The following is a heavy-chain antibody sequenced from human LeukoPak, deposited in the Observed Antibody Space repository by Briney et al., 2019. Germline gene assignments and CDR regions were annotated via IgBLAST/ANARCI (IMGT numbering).Heavy chain of an antibody. CDR1: GGSFSGYY. Sequence: SETLSLTCAVYGGSFSGYYWSWIRQPPGKGLEWIGEINHSGSTNYNPSLKSRVTISVDTSKNQFSLKLSSVTAADTAVYYCARGLFKGSGWYFDYWGQGTLVTVSS. CDR2: INHSGST. V-gene: IGHV4-34*01. CDR3: ARGLFKGSGWYFDY. D-gene: IGHD6-19*01. J-gene: IGHJ4*02.